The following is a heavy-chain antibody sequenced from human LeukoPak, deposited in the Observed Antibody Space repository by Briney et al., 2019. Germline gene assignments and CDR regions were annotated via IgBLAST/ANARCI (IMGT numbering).Heavy chain of an antibody. V-gene: IGHV4-59*01. CDR3: ARAYYIFWVVNPYLDY. D-gene: IGHD3-3*01. Sequence: PSETLSLTCTVSGGSISSYYWSWIRQPPGKGLEWIGYIYYSGSTNYNPSLESRVTISVDTSKNQFSLKLSSVNASDTGVYYWARAYYIFWVVNPYLDYGGQGTRATVSS. CDR2: IYYSGST. J-gene: IGHJ4*02. CDR1: GGSISSYY.